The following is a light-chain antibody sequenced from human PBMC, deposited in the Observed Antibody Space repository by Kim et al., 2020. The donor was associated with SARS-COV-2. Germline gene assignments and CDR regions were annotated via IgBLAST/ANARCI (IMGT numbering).Light chain of an antibody. CDR1: SGSIASNY. CDR3: QSYDSSNQGV. V-gene: IGLV6-57*02. CDR2: EDN. J-gene: IGLJ2*01. Sequence: VTISGSGSSGSIASNYVQWYQQRPGGAPTPVIYEDNQRPSGVPDRFSGSIDSSSNSASLTISGLKTEDEADYYCQSYDSSNQGVFGGGTQLTVL.